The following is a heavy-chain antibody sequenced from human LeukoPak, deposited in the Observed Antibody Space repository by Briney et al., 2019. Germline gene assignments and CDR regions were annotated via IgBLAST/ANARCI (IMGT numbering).Heavy chain of an antibody. V-gene: IGHV4-4*07. CDR1: GGSISSYY. CDR2: IYTSGST. Sequence: SETLSRTCTVSGGSISSYYWSWIRQPAGKGLEWIGRIYTSGSTNYNPSPKSRVTMSVDTSKNQFSLKLSSVTAADTAVYYCAKDQDDYSNAVWGQGTLDTVSS. CDR3: AKDQDDYSNAV. J-gene: IGHJ4*02. D-gene: IGHD4-11*01.